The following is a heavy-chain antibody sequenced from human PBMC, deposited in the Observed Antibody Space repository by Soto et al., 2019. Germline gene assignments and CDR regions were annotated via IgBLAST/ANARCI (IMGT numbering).Heavy chain of an antibody. CDR1: GFTVSNNY. CDR3: ATHPGGGGY. Sequence: EVQLVESGGGLIQPGGSLRLSCAVSGFTVSNNYMSWVRQAPGKGLEGVSVIYSGGYTAYGDSVKGRFIISRDNSKNTLYLQKKTRGPDDPALFYCATHPGGGGYWGQGTLVTVSS. J-gene: IGHJ4*02. CDR2: IYSGGYT. D-gene: IGHD3-10*01. V-gene: IGHV3-53*01.